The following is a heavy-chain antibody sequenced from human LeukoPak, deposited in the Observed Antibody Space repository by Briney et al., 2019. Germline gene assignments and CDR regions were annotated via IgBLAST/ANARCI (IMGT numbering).Heavy chain of an antibody. Sequence: ASVKVPCKASGYTFTSYDINWVRQATGQGLEWMGIINPSGRSTSYAQKFQGRVAMTRDTSTSTVYMELSSLRSEDTAVYYCAREIGPIQLHLWGSAFDYWGQGTLVTVSS. CDR3: AREIGPIQLHLWGSAFDY. CDR1: GYTFTSYD. CDR2: INPSGRST. D-gene: IGHD5-18*01. J-gene: IGHJ4*02. V-gene: IGHV1-46*01.